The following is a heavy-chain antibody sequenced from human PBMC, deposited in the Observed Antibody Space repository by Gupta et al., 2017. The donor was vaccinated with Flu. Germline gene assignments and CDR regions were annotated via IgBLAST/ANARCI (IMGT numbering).Heavy chain of an antibody. J-gene: IGHJ5*02. Sequence: EVQLVESGGGLVQPGGSLKLSCAASGFTFSASAMHWVRQASGKGLEWVGRIRSKANSYATAYAASVKGRFTISRDDSKNTAYLQMNSLKTEDTAVYYCTRQYCSGGSCYLWFDPWGQGTLVTVSS. CDR3: TRQYCSGGSCYLWFDP. V-gene: IGHV3-73*02. D-gene: IGHD2-15*01. CDR1: GFTFSASA. CDR2: IRSKANSYAT.